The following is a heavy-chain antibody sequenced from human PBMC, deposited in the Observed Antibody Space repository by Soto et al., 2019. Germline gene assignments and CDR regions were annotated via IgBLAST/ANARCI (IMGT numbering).Heavy chain of an antibody. CDR3: ARKDKSGYFNWFDP. Sequence: GESLKISCSTSGYRFTSYWIAWVRQMPGKGLEWMGIIFPSDSDTRYSPSFQGQVTISADRSTSTVFLQWASLKASDTAVYFCARKDKSGYFNWFDPWGQGTVVTVSS. V-gene: IGHV5-51*01. CDR2: IFPSDSDT. D-gene: IGHD3-22*01. J-gene: IGHJ5*02. CDR1: GYRFTSYW.